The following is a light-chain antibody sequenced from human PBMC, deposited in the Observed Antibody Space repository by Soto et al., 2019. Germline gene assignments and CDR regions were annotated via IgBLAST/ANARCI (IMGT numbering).Light chain of an antibody. CDR1: HSNIGRNS. V-gene: IGLV1-44*01. Sequence: QSVLTQPPSASGTPGQRVTIPCSGTHSNIGRNSVNWYLQLPGTAPRLLIFSSNQRPLGVPDRFSGSRSGTSASLAITGLRSEEDAYYYCAAWDDSLNGRVFGGGTKLTVL. J-gene: IGLJ3*02. CDR3: AAWDDSLNGRV. CDR2: SSN.